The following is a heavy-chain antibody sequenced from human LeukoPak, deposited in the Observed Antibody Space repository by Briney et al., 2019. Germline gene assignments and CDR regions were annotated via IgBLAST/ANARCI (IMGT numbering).Heavy chain of an antibody. CDR2: IYTSGST. V-gene: IGHV4-61*02. CDR1: GGSISSGSYY. J-gene: IGHJ5*02. D-gene: IGHD2-2*01. Sequence: SQTLSLTCTVSGGSISSGSYYWSWIRQPAGKGLEWIGRIYTSGSTNYNPSLKSRVTISVDTPKNQFSLKLSSVTAADTAVYYCARVVVPAAYNWFDPWGQGTLVTVSS. CDR3: ARVVVPAAYNWFDP.